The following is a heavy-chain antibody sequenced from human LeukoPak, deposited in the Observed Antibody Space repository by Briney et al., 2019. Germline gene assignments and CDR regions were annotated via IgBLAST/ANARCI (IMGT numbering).Heavy chain of an antibody. Sequence: GGSLRLPCAASGFTFSSYAMSWVRQAPGKGLEWVSGISGSGGSTYYADSVKGRFTTSRDNSKNTLYLQMSSLRAEDTAVYYCAKDLAKAGYRDYYFDYWGQGTLVTVSS. V-gene: IGHV3-23*01. D-gene: IGHD4-17*01. CDR1: GFTFSSYA. J-gene: IGHJ4*02. CDR2: ISGSGGST. CDR3: AKDLAKAGYRDYYFDY.